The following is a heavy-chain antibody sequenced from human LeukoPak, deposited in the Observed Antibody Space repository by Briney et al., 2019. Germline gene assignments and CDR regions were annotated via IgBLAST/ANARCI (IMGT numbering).Heavy chain of an antibody. Sequence: SVKVSCKASGGTFSSYAISWVRQAPGQGLEWVGRIIPIFGTANYAQKFQGRVTITTDESTSTAYMELSSLRSEDTAVYYCARDDPCIVGATSPIYDYWGQGTLLTVSS. J-gene: IGHJ4*02. V-gene: IGHV1-69*05. D-gene: IGHD1-26*01. CDR1: GGTFSSYA. CDR3: ARDDPCIVGATSPIYDY. CDR2: IIPIFGTA.